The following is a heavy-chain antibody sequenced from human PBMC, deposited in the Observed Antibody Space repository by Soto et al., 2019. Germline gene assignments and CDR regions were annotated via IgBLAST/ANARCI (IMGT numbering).Heavy chain of an antibody. CDR3: AREGVTPYYYYGMDV. D-gene: IGHD2-21*02. V-gene: IGHV1-18*01. CDR1: GYTFTRSG. CDR2: ISSYNGDT. Sequence: QVQLVQSGAEVKKPGASVKVSCKASGYTFTRSGISWVRQAPGQGPEWMGWISSYNGDTNYAQTLQGRVTMTTDTSTSTAYMELRSLRSADTAAYYCAREGVTPYYYYGMDVWGQGTPVSVS. J-gene: IGHJ6*02.